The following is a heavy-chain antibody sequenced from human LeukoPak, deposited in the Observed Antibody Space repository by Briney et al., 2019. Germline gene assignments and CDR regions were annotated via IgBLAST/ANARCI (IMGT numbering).Heavy chain of an antibody. D-gene: IGHD3-22*01. J-gene: IGHJ3*02. V-gene: IGHV4-59*12. CDR2: IYYTGGT. CDR1: GGSISSFY. Sequence: SETLSLTCTVSGGSISSFYWNWIRQPPGKGLEWIGYIYYTGGTSYSPSLNSRATISVDTSKNQISLKLNSVTAADTAVYYCARGRMVVANTGAFDIWGQGTMVPVSS. CDR3: ARGRMVVANTGAFDI.